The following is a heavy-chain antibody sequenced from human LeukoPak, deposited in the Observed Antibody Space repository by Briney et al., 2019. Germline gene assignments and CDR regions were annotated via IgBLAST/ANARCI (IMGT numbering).Heavy chain of an antibody. CDR2: IYTSGYT. V-gene: IGHV4-61*02. D-gene: IGHD1-1*01. CDR1: GGSMSSSTDY. J-gene: IGHJ3*02. Sequence: SETLSLTCTVSGGSMSSSTDYWSWFRQPAGKGLEWIGRIYTSGYTNYNPSLKSRVTISRDTSKNQFSLELSSVSAADTAVYYCAVNSTKHTFDIWGQGTMVTVSS. CDR3: AVNSTKHTFDI.